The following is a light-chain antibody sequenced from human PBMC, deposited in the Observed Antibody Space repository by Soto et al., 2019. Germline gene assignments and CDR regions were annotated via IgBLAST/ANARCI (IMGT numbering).Light chain of an antibody. CDR3: QQYNNWPPLT. CDR1: QSVSRK. V-gene: IGKV3-15*01. CDR2: GAS. J-gene: IGKJ1*01. Sequence: EIVMTQSPATLSVSPGERATLSCRASQSVSRKLAWYQQKPGQAPRLLIYGASTRATGIPVRFSGSGSGTEFTLNISSLQSEDFAVYYCQQYNNWPPLTFGQGTKVEIK.